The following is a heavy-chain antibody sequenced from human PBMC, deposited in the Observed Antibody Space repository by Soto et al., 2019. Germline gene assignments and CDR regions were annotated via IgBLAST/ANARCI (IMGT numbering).Heavy chain of an antibody. D-gene: IGHD4-17*01. CDR3: ARDLNSYGDYVPTWFDY. V-gene: IGHV3-30-3*01. J-gene: IGHJ4*02. CDR1: GFTFSDNA. CDR2: ISYDGSNK. Sequence: QVQLVESGGGVVQPGRSLRLSCAASGFTFSDNAMHWVRQAPGKGLEWVAVISYDGSNKYYGDSVKGRFTISRDNSNNTLYLQMNSLRAEDTAVYYCARDLNSYGDYVPTWFDYWGQGTLVTVSS.